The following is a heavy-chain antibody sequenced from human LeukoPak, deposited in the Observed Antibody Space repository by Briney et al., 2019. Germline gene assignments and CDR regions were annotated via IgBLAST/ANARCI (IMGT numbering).Heavy chain of an antibody. CDR2: IYYNGGT. CDR3: ARVSSSWPHYYFDY. CDR1: GGSISSSIYY. Sequence: SETLSLSCTVSGGSISSSIYYWGWIRQPPGKGLEWIGSIYYNGGTYYSPSLKSRLTISVDTSKNQFSLKLNSVTAADTAVYYCARVSSSWPHYYFDYWGQGALVTVSS. J-gene: IGHJ4*02. D-gene: IGHD6-13*01. V-gene: IGHV4-39*07.